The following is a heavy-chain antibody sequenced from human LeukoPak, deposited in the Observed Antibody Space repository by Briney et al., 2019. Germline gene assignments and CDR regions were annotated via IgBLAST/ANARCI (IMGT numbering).Heavy chain of an antibody. Sequence: GGSLRLSCAASGFTFSSYAMHWVRQAPGKGLEWVAVISYDGSNKYYADSVKGRFTISRDNSKNTLYLQINSLRAEDTAVYYCARDPTPYYDFWSGYYGPPGFDYWGQGTPVTVSS. J-gene: IGHJ4*02. CDR1: GFTFSSYA. CDR2: ISYDGSNK. D-gene: IGHD3-3*01. CDR3: ARDPTPYYDFWSGYYGPPGFDY. V-gene: IGHV3-30*04.